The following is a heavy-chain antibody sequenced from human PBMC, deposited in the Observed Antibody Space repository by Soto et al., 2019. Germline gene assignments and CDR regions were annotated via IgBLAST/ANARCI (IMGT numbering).Heavy chain of an antibody. D-gene: IGHD4-4*01. J-gene: IGHJ5*02. CDR3: ARWRFDYKNWFDP. Sequence: SETLSLTCTVSGGSISSGGYYWSWIRQHPGKGLEWIGYIYYSGSTYYNPSLKSRVTMSVDTSKNQFSLKLSSVTAADTAVYYCARWRFDYKNWFDPWGQGTLVTVSS. V-gene: IGHV4-31*03. CDR2: IYYSGST. CDR1: GGSISSGGYY.